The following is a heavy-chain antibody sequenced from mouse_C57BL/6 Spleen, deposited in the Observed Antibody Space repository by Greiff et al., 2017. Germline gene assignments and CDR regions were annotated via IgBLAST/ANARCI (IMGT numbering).Heavy chain of an antibody. CDR3: ARHFYYGNYFAY. D-gene: IGHD2-1*01. V-gene: IGHV5-9*01. CDR2: ISGGGGNT. Sequence: DVMLVESGGGLVKPGGSLKLSCAASGFTFSSYTMSWVRQTPEKRLEWVATISGGGGNTYYPDSVKGRFTISRDNAKNTLYLQMSSLRSEDTALYYCARHFYYGNYFAYWGQGTLVTVSA. J-gene: IGHJ3*01. CDR1: GFTFSSYT.